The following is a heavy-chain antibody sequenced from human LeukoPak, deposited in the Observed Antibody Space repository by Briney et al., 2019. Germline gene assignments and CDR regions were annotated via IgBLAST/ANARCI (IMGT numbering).Heavy chain of an antibody. D-gene: IGHD1-1*01. V-gene: IGHV3-30-3*01. J-gene: IGHJ6*02. CDR3: AREKLPETSYYYYGMDV. Sequence: GGSLRLSCAASGFTFSSYAMHWVRQAPGKGLEWVAVISYDGSNKYYADSVKGRFTISRDNSKNTLYLQMNSLRAEDTAVYYCAREKLPETSYYYYGMDVWGQGTTVTVSS. CDR1: GFTFSSYA. CDR2: ISYDGSNK.